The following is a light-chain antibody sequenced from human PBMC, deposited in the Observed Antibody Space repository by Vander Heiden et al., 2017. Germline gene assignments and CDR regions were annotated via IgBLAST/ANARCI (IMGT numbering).Light chain of an antibody. CDR2: GAS. J-gene: IGKJ3*01. CDR1: QSIGSSY. V-gene: IGKV3-20*01. Sequence: ETVLTQSPGTLSLSPGERATVSCRASQSIGSSYLAWYQQKPGQAPRLLIYGASSRATGIPDRFSGSGSGTDFTLTISRLEPEDFAVYYCQQDDDSPLTFGHGTKVDIK. CDR3: QQDDDSPLT.